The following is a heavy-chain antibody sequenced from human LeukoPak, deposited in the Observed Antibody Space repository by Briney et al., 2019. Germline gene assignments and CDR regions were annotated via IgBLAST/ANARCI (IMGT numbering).Heavy chain of an antibody. CDR3: ARATGGRWYPSRHIDY. V-gene: IGHV1-8*02. J-gene: IGHJ4*02. CDR1: GYTFTGYY. CDR2: MNPDSGNT. Sequence: PGASVMVSCKASGYTFTGYYMHRVRQAPGQGLEWMGWMNPDSGNTGYAQKFQGRVTMTRNTSISTAYMELSSLRSEDTAVYYCARATGGRWYPSRHIDYWGQGTLVTVSS. D-gene: IGHD4-23*01.